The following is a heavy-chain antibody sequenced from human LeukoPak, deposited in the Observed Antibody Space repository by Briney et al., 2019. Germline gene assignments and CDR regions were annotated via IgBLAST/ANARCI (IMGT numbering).Heavy chain of an antibody. CDR3: ARGSGSYGFDY. V-gene: IGHV4-59*08. Sequence: SETLSLTCTVSGGSISSYYWSWIRQPPGKGLEWIGSIYHSGSAYYNPSLKSRVTISVDTSKNQFSLKLSSVTAADTAVYYCARGSGSYGFDYWGQGTLVTVSS. CDR2: IYHSGSA. CDR1: GGSISSYY. J-gene: IGHJ4*02. D-gene: IGHD1-26*01.